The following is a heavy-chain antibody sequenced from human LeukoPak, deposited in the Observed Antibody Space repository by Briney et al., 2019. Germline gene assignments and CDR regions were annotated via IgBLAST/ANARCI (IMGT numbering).Heavy chain of an antibody. CDR3: TRADFGGNSDYYYYGMDA. CDR1: GYIFTNYY. D-gene: IGHD4-23*01. CDR2: INPGGGST. V-gene: IGHV1-46*01. Sequence: ASVKVSCKAAGYIFTNYYLHWVRQAPGQGLEWMGIINPGGGSTSYAQKFQGRVTMTRDTSTSTVYMELSSLRSEDTAVYYCTRADFGGNSDYYYYGMDAWGQGTTVTVSS. J-gene: IGHJ6*02.